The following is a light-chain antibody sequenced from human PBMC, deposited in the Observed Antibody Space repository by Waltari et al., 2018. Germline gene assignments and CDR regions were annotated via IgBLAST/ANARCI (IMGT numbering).Light chain of an antibody. V-gene: IGKV3-20*01. CDR3: QQYGSSPIT. CDR2: GAS. J-gene: IGKJ5*01. CDR1: QSVSSSN. Sequence: EIVLTQSPGTLSLSPGERATLSFRASQSVSSSNLAWIQQKPGQAPRLLIHGASSRATGIPNRFSGIGSGTDFTLTVSRLEPEDFAVYYCQQYGSSPITFGQGTRLEIK.